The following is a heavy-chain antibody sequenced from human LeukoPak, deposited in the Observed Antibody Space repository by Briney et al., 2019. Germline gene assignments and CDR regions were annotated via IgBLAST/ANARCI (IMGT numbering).Heavy chain of an antibody. Sequence: KPSETLSLTCTVSGGSISSYYWSRIRQPPGKGLEWIGYIYYSGNTNYNPSLKSRVTISVDTSKNQFSLKLNSVTAADTAIYYCARGGTHRTFDYWGQGTLVTVSS. CDR3: ARGGTHRTFDY. J-gene: IGHJ4*02. D-gene: IGHD1-14*01. CDR1: GGSISSYY. CDR2: IYYSGNT. V-gene: IGHV4-59*01.